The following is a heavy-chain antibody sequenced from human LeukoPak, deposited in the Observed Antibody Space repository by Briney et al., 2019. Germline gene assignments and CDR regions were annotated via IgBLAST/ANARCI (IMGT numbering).Heavy chain of an antibody. CDR1: GFTFSNYA. CDR2: ITSSGANR. Sequence: GGSLRLSCAASGFTFSNYAMTWVRQAPGKGLEWVSSITSSGANRYYADSVKGRFTISRDNSKNTLYLQMNSLRAEDTAVYYCAKGTQPWSRANYYYYYGMDVWGQGTTVTVSS. J-gene: IGHJ6*02. CDR3: AKGTQPWSRANYYYYYGMDV. D-gene: IGHD5-18*01. V-gene: IGHV3-23*01.